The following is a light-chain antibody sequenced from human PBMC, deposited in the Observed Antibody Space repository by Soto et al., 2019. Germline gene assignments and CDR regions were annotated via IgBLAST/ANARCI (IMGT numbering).Light chain of an antibody. CDR3: CSLTTSHTYV. Sequence: QSALTQPASVSGSPGQSITISCTGTSSDVGAYNFVSRHQQHPGKAPKLMIYHVTYRPSGVSNRYSGSKSGNSASLTISGLQADDEADYYCCSLTTSHTYVFGSGTKLTVL. V-gene: IGLV2-14*03. CDR2: HVT. CDR1: SSDVGAYNF. J-gene: IGLJ1*01.